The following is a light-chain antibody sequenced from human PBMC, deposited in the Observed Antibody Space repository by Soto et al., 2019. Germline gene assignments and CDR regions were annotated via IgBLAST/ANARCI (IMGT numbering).Light chain of an antibody. CDR1: NIGSKS. CDR3: QVWASSCKLSYV. V-gene: IGLV3-21*02. CDR2: DDS. Sequence: SYELTQPPSVSVAPGQTARITCGGNNIGSKSVQWYQQKPGQAPVLVVYDDSDRPSGIPERFSGSNSGNTATLTISRVEGGDEADFYCQVWASSCKLSYVFGIGSKVTVL. J-gene: IGLJ1*01.